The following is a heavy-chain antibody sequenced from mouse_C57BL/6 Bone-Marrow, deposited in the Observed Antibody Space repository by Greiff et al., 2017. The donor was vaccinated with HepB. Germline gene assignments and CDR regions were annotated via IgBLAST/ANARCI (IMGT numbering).Heavy chain of an antibody. CDR3: ARRITRGTPWFAY. Sequence: VKLVESGGDLVKPGGSLKLSCAASGFTFSSYGMSWVRQTPDKRLEWVATISSGGSYTYYPDSVKGRFTISRDNAKNTLYLQMSSLKSEDTAMYYCARRITRGTPWFAYWGQGTLVTVSA. J-gene: IGHJ3*01. D-gene: IGHD1-1*01. V-gene: IGHV5-6*02. CDR1: GFTFSSYG. CDR2: ISSGGSYT.